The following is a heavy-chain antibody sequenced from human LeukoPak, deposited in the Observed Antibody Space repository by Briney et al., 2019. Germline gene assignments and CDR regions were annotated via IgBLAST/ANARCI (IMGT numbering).Heavy chain of an antibody. J-gene: IGHJ6*03. D-gene: IGHD6-19*01. V-gene: IGHV7-4-1*02. Sequence: ASVKVSCKASGYTFTSYAMNWVRQAPGQGLEWMGWINTNTGNPTYAQGFTGRFVFSLDTSVSTAYPQISSLKAEDTAVYYCASPAVAGKAYXXMDVXXKGXTVTVX. CDR3: ASPAVAGKAYXXMDV. CDR1: GYTFTSYA. CDR2: INTNTGNP.